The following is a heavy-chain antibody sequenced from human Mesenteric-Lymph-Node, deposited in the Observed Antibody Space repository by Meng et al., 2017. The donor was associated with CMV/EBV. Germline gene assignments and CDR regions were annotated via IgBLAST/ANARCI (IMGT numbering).Heavy chain of an antibody. J-gene: IGHJ4*02. CDR1: GGSISSSSYY. CDR3: ARRRITGRLSSSWTGFFDY. D-gene: IGHD6-13*01. CDR2: IYYSGST. V-gene: IGHV4-39*01. Sequence: SETLSLTCTVSGGSISSSSYYWGWIRQPPGKGLEWIGSIYYSGSTYYNPSLKSRVTISVDTSKNQLSLKLSSVTAADTAVYYCARRRITGRLSSSWTGFFDYWGQGTLVTVSS.